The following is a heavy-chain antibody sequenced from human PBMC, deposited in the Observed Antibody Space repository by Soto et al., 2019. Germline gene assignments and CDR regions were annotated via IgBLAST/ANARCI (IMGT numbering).Heavy chain of an antibody. CDR2: IYYSGST. D-gene: IGHD7-27*01. J-gene: IGHJ4*02. Sequence: SENLSLTCTVSRGSISSYYWSWIRQPPGKGLEWIGYIYYSGSTNYNPSLKRRVTISVDTSKNKFSLKLSSVTAADTTVYYCTRRGDALDYWGQGILVTVAS. CDR1: RGSISSYY. V-gene: IGHV4-59*12. CDR3: TRRGDALDY.